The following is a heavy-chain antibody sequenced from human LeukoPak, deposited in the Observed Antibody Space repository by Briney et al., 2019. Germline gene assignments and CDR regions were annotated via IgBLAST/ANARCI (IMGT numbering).Heavy chain of an antibody. D-gene: IGHD4-17*01. J-gene: IGHJ4*02. V-gene: IGHV1-18*03. CDR3: ARESPDYGDYEFDY. CDR1: GYTFNNYG. CDR2: VSSYNGDT. Sequence: GASVKVSCKTSGYTFNNYGISWVRQAPGQGLEWMGWVSSYNGDTNYAQKVQGRVTMSTDTSTRTAYMELRSLRSEDMAVYYCARESPDYGDYEFDYWGQGTLVTVSS.